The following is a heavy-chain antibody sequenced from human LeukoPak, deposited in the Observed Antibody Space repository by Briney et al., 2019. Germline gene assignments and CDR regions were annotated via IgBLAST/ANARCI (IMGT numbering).Heavy chain of an antibody. CDR3: AREADYGGNTDAFDI. J-gene: IGHJ3*02. Sequence: SGTPSPTCTVFGRPIRSYYWSWIRQPPGKGLEGFGGFYTSGSTNYNPSLKSRVTMSVDTSKNQFSLKLSSVTAADTAVYYCAREADYGGNTDAFDIWGQGTMVTVSS. CDR1: GRPIRSYY. CDR2: FYTSGST. D-gene: IGHD4-23*01. V-gene: IGHV4-4*07.